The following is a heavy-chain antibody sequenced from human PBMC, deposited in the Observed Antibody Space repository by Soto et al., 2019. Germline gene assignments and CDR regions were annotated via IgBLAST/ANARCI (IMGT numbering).Heavy chain of an antibody. D-gene: IGHD1-26*01. CDR2: IKGDGSEK. V-gene: IGHV3-7*01. Sequence: EVQLVESGGGLAKPGGSLRLSCAASGFMFDSRWMSWVRQAPGKGLEWVANIKGDGSEKKYVDSVTGRFTISRDNAMNTLYLQMNSLRDEDTAVYYCVRVEIGSYDLWGQGALVTVSS. CDR1: GFMFDSRW. J-gene: IGHJ5*02. CDR3: VRVEIGSYDL.